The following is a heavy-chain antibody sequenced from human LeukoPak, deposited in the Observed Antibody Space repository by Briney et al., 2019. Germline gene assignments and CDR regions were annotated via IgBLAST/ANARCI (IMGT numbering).Heavy chain of an antibody. J-gene: IGHJ6*02. V-gene: IGHV3-48*04. Sequence: GGSLRLSCAASGFTSSSYSMNWVRQAPGKGLEWVSYISSSSSTIYYADSVKGRFTISRDNAKNSLYLQMNSLRAEDTAVYYCARGGGIAAVQSYYYYGMDVWGQGTTVTVSS. CDR2: ISSSSSTI. CDR1: GFTSSSYS. CDR3: ARGGGIAAVQSYYYYGMDV. D-gene: IGHD6-13*01.